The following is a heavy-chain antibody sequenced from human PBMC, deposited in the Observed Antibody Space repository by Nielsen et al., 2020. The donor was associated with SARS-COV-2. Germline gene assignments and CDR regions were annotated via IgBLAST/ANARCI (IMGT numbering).Heavy chain of an antibody. CDR2: IYYSGST. D-gene: IGHD6-13*01. CDR1: GGSISSYY. J-gene: IGHJ4*02. CDR3: ARDFRDSSSRD. V-gene: IGHV4-59*01. Sequence: SETLSLTCTVSGGSISSYYWSWIRQPPGKGLEWIGYIYYSGSTNYNPSLKSRVTISVDTSKNQFSLKLSSVTAADTAVYYCARDFRDSSSRDWGQGTLVTVSS.